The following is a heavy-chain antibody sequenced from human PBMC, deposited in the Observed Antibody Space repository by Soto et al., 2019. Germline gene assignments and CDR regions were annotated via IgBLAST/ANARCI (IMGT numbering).Heavy chain of an antibody. CDR3: ARGLDHTVKGGDYYYYMDV. CDR1: GGSFSGYY. D-gene: IGHD4-4*01. CDR2: INHSGST. V-gene: IGHV4-34*01. J-gene: IGHJ6*03. Sequence: QVQLQQWGAGLLKPSETLSLTCAVYGGSFSGYYWSWIRQPPGKGLEWIGEINHSGSTNYNPSLKSRVTISVDTSKNQFSLKLSSVTATDTAVYYCARGLDHTVKGGDYYYYMDVWGKGTTVTVSS.